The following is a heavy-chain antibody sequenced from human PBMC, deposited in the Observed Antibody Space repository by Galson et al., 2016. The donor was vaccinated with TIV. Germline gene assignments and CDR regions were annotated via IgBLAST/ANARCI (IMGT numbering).Heavy chain of an antibody. D-gene: IGHD3-10*01. Sequence: LSLTCTVSSGSMSSSDYYWNWIRQPAGKGLEWVGRVYASGSTNYNPSLESRLTISIDTSKNQFFLKLTSVTAADTAVYYCARDPRGLTFDIWGQGTTVTVSS. CDR1: SGSMSSSDYY. J-gene: IGHJ3*02. CDR2: VYASGST. CDR3: ARDPRGLTFDI. V-gene: IGHV4-61*02.